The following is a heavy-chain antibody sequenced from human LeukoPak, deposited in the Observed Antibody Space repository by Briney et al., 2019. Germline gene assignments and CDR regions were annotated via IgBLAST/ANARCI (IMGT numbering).Heavy chain of an antibody. J-gene: IGHJ4*02. CDR3: AKGGGYCSSTSRYLDY. CDR2: ISYDGSNK. V-gene: IGHV3-30*18. Sequence: GGSLRLSCAASGFTFSSYGMHWVRQAPGKGLEWVAVISYDGSNKYYADSVKGRFTISRDNSKNTLYLQMNSLRAEDTAVYYCAKGGGYCSSTSRYLDYWGQGTLVTVSS. CDR1: GFTFSSYG. D-gene: IGHD2-2*01.